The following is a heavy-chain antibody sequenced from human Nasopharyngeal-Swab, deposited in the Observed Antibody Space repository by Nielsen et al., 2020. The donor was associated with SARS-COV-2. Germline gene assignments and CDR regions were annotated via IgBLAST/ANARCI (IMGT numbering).Heavy chain of an antibody. V-gene: IGHV3-53*01. CDR3: ARAPVCGGDCYAYYFDY. J-gene: IGHJ4*02. CDR1: GFTVSSNY. Sequence: GESLKTSCAASGFTVSSNYMSWVRQAPGKGLEWVSVIYSGGSTYYADSVKGRFTISRDNSKNTLYLQMNSLRAEDTAVYYCARAPVCGGDCYAYYFDYWGQGTLVTVSS. D-gene: IGHD2-21*02. CDR2: IYSGGST.